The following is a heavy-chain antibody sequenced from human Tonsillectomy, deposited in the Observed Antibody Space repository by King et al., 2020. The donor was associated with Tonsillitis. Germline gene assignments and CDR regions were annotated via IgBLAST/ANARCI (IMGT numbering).Heavy chain of an antibody. J-gene: IGHJ4*02. CDR2: INYGGYT. V-gene: IGHV4-39*01. CDR1: GVSISSATYY. D-gene: IGHD3-10*01. Sequence: KLQESGPGLVKPSETLSLTCTVSGVSISSATYYWGWIRQPPGKGLEWIVSINYGGYTYYNPSLKSRVTISVDTSKNQFSLKLTSVTATDTALYYCAGRPRGGRYFDYWGQGTLVTVSS. CDR3: AGRPRGGRYFDY.